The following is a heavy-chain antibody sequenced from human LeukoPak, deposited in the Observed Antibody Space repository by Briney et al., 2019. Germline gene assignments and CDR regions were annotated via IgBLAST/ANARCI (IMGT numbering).Heavy chain of an antibody. Sequence: GGSLRLSCAASGFTFSSYAMSWVRQAPGKGLEWVSSISGSGNRTYYADSMKGRFTISRDNSKNTLFLQMNSLRAEDTAVYYCAKNLYCGGGSCYPSALGMDVWGQGTTVTVSS. D-gene: IGHD2-15*01. V-gene: IGHV3-23*01. CDR2: ISGSGNRT. CDR1: GFTFSSYA. CDR3: AKNLYCGGGSCYPSALGMDV. J-gene: IGHJ6*02.